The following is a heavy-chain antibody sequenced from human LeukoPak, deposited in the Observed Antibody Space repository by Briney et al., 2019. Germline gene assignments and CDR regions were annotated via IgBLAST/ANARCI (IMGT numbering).Heavy chain of an antibody. CDR2: IYYSGST. V-gene: IGHV4-39*01. D-gene: IGHD5-24*01. CDR1: GGSISSPTYY. CDR3: ARHVTISGPYDASDI. Sequence: PSETLSLTCTVSGGSISSPTYYWGWIRQPPGKGLQWVGSIYYSGSTYYNPSLKSRVTISVDASKNQFSLKLSSVTAADTAVYYCARHVTISGPYDASDIWGQGTMVTVSP. J-gene: IGHJ3*02.